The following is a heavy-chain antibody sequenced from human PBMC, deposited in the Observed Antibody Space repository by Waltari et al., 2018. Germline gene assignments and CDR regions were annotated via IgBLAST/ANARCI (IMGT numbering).Heavy chain of an antibody. D-gene: IGHD1-7*01. Sequence: EVQLVESGGGLVQPGGSLRLYCAASGFTFGSHWMSWVRQAPGKGLEWVANINQDGSTKNSMDSVKGRFTISRDNAENSLDLQLNSRRAEDTAGYDCARVVSRTRQFDPWGQGTLVTVSS. CDR1: GFTFGSHW. V-gene: IGHV3-7*04. J-gene: IGHJ5*02. CDR2: INQDGSTK. CDR3: ARVVSRTRQFDP.